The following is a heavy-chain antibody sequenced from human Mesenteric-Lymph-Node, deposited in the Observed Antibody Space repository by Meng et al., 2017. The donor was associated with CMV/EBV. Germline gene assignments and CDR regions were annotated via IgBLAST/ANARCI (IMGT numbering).Heavy chain of an antibody. Sequence: ASVKVSCKASGYTFTDYYLHWVRQAPGQGLEWMGWITTYNDNTNYAQNLQGRVTMTTDTSTSTAYMELRSLRSDDTAVYYCARDTTAVGGFDIWGQGTMVTVSS. V-gene: IGHV1-18*01. J-gene: IGHJ3*02. CDR2: ITTYNDNT. D-gene: IGHD1-1*01. CDR3: ARDTTAVGGFDI. CDR1: GYTFTDYY.